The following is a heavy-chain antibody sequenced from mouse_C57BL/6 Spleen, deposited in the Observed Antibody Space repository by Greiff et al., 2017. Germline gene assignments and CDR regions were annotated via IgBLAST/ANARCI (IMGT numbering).Heavy chain of an antibody. CDR2: IYPGSGST. J-gene: IGHJ3*01. Sequence: VQLQQSGAELVKPGASVKMSCKASGYTFTSYWITWVKQRPGQGLEWIGDIYPGSGSTNYNEKFKSKATLTVDTSSSTAYMQLSSLTSEDSAVYYCARSGYSNPWFAYWGQGTLVTVSA. D-gene: IGHD2-5*01. V-gene: IGHV1-55*01. CDR1: GYTFTSYW. CDR3: ARSGYSNPWFAY.